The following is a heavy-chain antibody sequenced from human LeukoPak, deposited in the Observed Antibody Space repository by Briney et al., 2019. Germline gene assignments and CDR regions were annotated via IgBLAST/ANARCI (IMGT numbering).Heavy chain of an antibody. CDR3: ARTYYYDTSGRYFDY. D-gene: IGHD3-22*01. CDR2: IYHSGST. V-gene: IGHV4-30-4*01. CDR1: GGSTSSGDYY. J-gene: IGHJ4*02. Sequence: SEILTLTCTVSGGSTSSGDYYWSWIRQPPGKGLEGIGYIYHSGSTYYRPSLKGRFTISIDTSKDQFSLNLSSVTAADTAVYYCARTYYYDTSGRYFDYWGQGTLVTVSS.